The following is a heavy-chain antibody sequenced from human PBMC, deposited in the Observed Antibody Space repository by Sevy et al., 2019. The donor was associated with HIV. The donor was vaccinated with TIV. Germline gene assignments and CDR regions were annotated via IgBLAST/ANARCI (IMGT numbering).Heavy chain of an antibody. CDR1: GGSISSTSYY. V-gene: IGHV4-39*01. Sequence: SETLSLTCAVSGGSISSTSYYWGWIRQPPGKELEWIAIIHYSGSTYYNPSLKSRVTISVDTSKNQFSLKLGSVTAADTAVYFCARRGSISAGFDPWGQGTLVTVSS. CDR3: ARRGSISAGFDP. CDR2: IHYSGST. J-gene: IGHJ5*02.